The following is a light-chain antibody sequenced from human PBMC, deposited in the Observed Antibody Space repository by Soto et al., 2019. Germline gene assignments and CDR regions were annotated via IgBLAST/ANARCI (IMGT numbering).Light chain of an antibody. J-gene: IGLJ1*01. CDR3: SSYTTSSTYV. CDR2: DVT. V-gene: IGLV2-14*03. Sequence: QSALTQPASVSGSPGQSITISCTGTSSDVGAYNYVSWYQQHPGKAPKLMIYDVTNRPSGASNRFSGSKSGYTASLTISGLQAEDEADYYCSSYTTSSTYVFGTGTKLTVL. CDR1: SSDVGAYNY.